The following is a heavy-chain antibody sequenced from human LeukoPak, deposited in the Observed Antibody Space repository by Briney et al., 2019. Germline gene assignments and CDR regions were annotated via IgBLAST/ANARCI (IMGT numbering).Heavy chain of an antibody. D-gene: IGHD6-19*01. CDR3: AKDGDSSSGHCDY. J-gene: IGHJ4*02. Sequence: GASVKVSCKTSGITFSIYAMSRVRQAPGQGLEWMGRIIPMLGLTDYAQKFQGRVTITADTSTRTVHMELTSLTSEDTAVYYCAKDGDSSSGHCDYWGQGTLVTVSS. CDR1: GITFSIYA. V-gene: IGHV1-69*04. CDR2: IIPMLGLT.